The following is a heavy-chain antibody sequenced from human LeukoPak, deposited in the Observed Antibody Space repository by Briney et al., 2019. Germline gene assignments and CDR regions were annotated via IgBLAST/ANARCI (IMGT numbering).Heavy chain of an antibody. D-gene: IGHD3-3*01. CDR1: GGSISSYY. Sequence: SETLSLTCTVSGGSISSYYWSWIRQPPGKGLEWIGYIYYSGSTNYNPSLKSRVTISVDTSKNQFSLKLSSVTAADTAVYYCARELPIPSGFSSDALDIWGQGTMVTVSS. CDR3: ARELPIPSGFSSDALDI. CDR2: IYYSGST. V-gene: IGHV4-59*01. J-gene: IGHJ3*02.